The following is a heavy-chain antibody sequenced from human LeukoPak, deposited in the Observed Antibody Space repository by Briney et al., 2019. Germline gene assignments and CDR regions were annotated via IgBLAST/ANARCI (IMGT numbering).Heavy chain of an antibody. D-gene: IGHD6-19*01. CDR3: ARHQRGYSSGWYVDY. CDR1: GGSFSGYY. V-gene: IGHV4-34*01. CDR2: INHSGST. J-gene: IGHJ4*02. Sequence: TSGTLSLTCAVYGGSFSGYYWSWIRQPPGKGLEWIGEINHSGSTNYNPSLKSRVTISVDTSKNQFSLKLSSVTAADTAVYYCARHQRGYSSGWYVDYWGQGTLVTVSS.